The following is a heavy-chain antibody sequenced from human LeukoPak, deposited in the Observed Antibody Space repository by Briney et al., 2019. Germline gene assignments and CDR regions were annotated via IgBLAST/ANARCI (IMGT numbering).Heavy chain of an antibody. Sequence: ASVKVSCKASGYTFTSYYMHWVRQAPGQGLEWMGIINPSGGSTSYAQKFQGRVTMTRDMSTSTVYMELSSLRSEDTAVYYCARDPPRQDSLSHRDYDSSGYYPSYAFDIWGQGTMVTVSP. CDR1: GYTFTSYY. CDR2: INPSGGST. CDR3: ARDPPRQDSLSHRDYDSSGYYPSYAFDI. D-gene: IGHD3-22*01. V-gene: IGHV1-46*01. J-gene: IGHJ3*02.